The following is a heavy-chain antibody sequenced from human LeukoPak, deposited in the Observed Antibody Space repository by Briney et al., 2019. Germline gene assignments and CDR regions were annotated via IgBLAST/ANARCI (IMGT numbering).Heavy chain of an antibody. V-gene: IGHV4-4*09. J-gene: IGHJ6*03. D-gene: IGHD2-2*01. CDR2: IYTSGST. CDR3: ARGVIVPDAIEDYYMDV. CDR1: GGSISSYY. Sequence: PSETLSLTCTVSGGSISSYYWSWIRQPPGKGLEWIGYIYTSGSTNYNPSLKSRVTISVDTSKNQFSLKLSSVTAADTAVYYCARGVIVPDAIEDYYMDVWGKGTTVTVSS.